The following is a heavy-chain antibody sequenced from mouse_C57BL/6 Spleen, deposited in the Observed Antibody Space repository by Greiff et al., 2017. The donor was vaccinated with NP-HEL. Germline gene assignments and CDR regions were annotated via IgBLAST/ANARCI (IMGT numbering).Heavy chain of an antibody. Sequence: VQLQQSGAELVRPGTSVKVSCKASGYAFTNYLIEWVKQRPGQGLEWIGVINPGSGGTNYNEKFKGKATLTADKSSSTAYMQLSSLTSEDSAVYFCARRLRSYAMDYWGQGTSVTVSS. CDR3: ARRLRSYAMDY. D-gene: IGHD1-1*01. J-gene: IGHJ4*01. V-gene: IGHV1-54*01. CDR2: INPGSGGT. CDR1: GYAFTNYL.